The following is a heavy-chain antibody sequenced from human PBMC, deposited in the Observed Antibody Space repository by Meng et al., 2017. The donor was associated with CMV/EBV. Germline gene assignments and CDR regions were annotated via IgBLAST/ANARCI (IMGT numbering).Heavy chain of an antibody. V-gene: IGHV1-2*02. D-gene: IGHD2-21*01. CDR3: ARVGDCGGDCYADSYWYFDL. CDR2: INPNSGGT. J-gene: IGHJ2*01. Sequence: ASVKVSCKASGYTFTGYYMSWVRQAPGQGLEWMGWINPNSGGTSSAQKFQGRVTMTRDTSISTAYMELSRLRSDDTAVYYCARVGDCGGDCYADSYWYFDLWGRGTLVTVSS. CDR1: GYTFTGYY.